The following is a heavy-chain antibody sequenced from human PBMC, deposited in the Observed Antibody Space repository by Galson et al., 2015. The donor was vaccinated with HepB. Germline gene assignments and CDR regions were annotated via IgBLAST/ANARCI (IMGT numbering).Heavy chain of an antibody. J-gene: IGHJ3*02. D-gene: IGHD2-15*01. Sequence: SVKVSCKASGYTFTSYNINWVRQAPGQGLEWMGIINPSGGSTSYAQKFQGRVTMTRDTSTNTVYMELSSLRSEDTAVYYCARGGDCSGGSCFDAFDIWGQGTMVTVSS. CDR1: GYTFTSYN. V-gene: IGHV1-46*03. CDR2: INPSGGST. CDR3: ARGGDCSGGSCFDAFDI.